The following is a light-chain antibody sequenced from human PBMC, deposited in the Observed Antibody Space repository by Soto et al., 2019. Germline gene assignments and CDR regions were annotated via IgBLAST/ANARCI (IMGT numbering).Light chain of an antibody. Sequence: EIVLTQSPATPSLSPGERATLSCRASQSVSSYLAWYRQKPGQAPRLLIYDASNRATGIPARFSGSGSGTDFTLTISSLEPEDFAVYYCQQRNTWPLTFGGGTKVEIK. CDR2: DAS. V-gene: IGKV3-11*01. CDR3: QQRNTWPLT. J-gene: IGKJ4*01. CDR1: QSVSSY.